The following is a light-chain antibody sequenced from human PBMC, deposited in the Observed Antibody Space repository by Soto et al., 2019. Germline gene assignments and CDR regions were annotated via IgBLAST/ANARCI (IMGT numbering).Light chain of an antibody. Sequence: SALAQPAPLSGSPGQAIALSRIGNSRAVGGYSYVSWYQQQPGKAPKLVISDVSNRPSGVSDRFSGSKSGNTASLTISGLQTEDEADYYCASYTTSSTYVFGTGTKVTVL. CDR3: ASYTTSSTYV. J-gene: IGLJ1*01. CDR1: SRAVGGYSY. V-gene: IGLV2-14*01. CDR2: DVS.